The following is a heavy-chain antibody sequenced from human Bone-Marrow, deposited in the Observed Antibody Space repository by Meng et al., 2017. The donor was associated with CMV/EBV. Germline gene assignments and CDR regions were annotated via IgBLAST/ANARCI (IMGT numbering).Heavy chain of an antibody. CDR1: GFTFSSYW. CDR3: LAKDCSGGSCYYYYYGMDV. J-gene: IGHJ6*02. CDR2: INSDGSST. V-gene: IGHV3-74*01. D-gene: IGHD2-15*01. Sequence: GGSLRLSCAASGFTFSSYWMYWVRQAPGKGLVWVSRINSDGSSTSYADSVKGRFTISRDNAKNTLYLQMNSLRAEDTAVYYCLAKDCSGGSCYYYYYGMDVWGQGTTVTVSS.